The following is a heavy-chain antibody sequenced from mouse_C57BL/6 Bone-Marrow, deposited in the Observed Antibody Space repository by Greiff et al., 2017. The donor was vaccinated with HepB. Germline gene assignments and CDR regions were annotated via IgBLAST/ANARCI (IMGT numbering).Heavy chain of an antibody. CDR1: GYSITSVYY. Sequence: EVQLQQSGPGLVKPSQSLSLTCSVTGYSITSVYYWNWIRQFPGNKLEWMGYISYDGSNNYNPSLKNRISITRDTSKNQFFLKLNSVTTEDTATYYCAREGAYFDVWGTGTTVTVSS. CDR3: AREGAYFDV. CDR2: ISYDGSN. V-gene: IGHV3-6*01. J-gene: IGHJ1*03.